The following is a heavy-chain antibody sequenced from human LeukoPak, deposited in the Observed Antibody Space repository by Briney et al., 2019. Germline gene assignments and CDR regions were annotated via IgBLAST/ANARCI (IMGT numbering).Heavy chain of an antibody. D-gene: IGHD3-3*01. CDR2: ISSSSTTI. Sequence: PGGSLRLSCAASGFTFNSYNMNWVRQAPGKGLQWVSHISSSSTTIYYADSVKGRFTISRDNAKNSLYLQMNNLRAEDTAIYYCARDGVTIYMDVWGKGTTVTVSS. V-gene: IGHV3-48*01. CDR1: GFTFNSYN. CDR3: ARDGVTIYMDV. J-gene: IGHJ6*03.